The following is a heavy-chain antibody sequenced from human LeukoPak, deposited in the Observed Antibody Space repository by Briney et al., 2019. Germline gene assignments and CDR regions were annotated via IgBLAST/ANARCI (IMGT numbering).Heavy chain of an antibody. V-gene: IGHV3-7*04. CDR2: IKRDGSAR. J-gene: IGHJ4*02. Sequence: PGGSLTLSCAASGFTFSNYWMTWARQAPGKGLEWVANIKRDGSARNNVDSVKGRFTISRDNAKNSLYPQMNTPRVEDTAVYYCARGDWEPSDYWGQGTLVTVS. CDR3: ARGDWEPSDY. CDR1: GFTFSNYW. D-gene: IGHD1-14*01.